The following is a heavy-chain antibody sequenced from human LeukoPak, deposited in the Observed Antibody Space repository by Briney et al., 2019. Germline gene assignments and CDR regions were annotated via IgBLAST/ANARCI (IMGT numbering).Heavy chain of an antibody. CDR2: IKTNTGGGTT. Sequence: GGSLRLSCAASGFTFSNAWMNWVRQAPGKGLEWVGRIKTNTGGGTTDYAAPVKGRFTISRDDSKNTLYLQMNSLKTEDTAVYYCTTNDAFDIWGQGTMVTVSS. CDR1: GFTFSNAW. J-gene: IGHJ3*02. CDR3: TTNDAFDI. V-gene: IGHV3-15*01.